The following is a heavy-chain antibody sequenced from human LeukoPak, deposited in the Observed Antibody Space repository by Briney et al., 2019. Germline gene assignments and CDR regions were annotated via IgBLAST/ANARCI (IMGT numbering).Heavy chain of an antibody. CDR2: ISSSSSYI. CDR1: GFTFSSYS. V-gene: IGHV3-21*01. D-gene: IGHD1-26*01. J-gene: IGHJ4*02. CDR3: ARGGRGTYLNDY. Sequence: GGSLRLSCAASGFTFSSYSMNWVRQAAGKGLEWVSSISSSSSYIYYADSVKGRFTISRDNDRNTVYLQMNSLRGEDTAVYYCARGGRGTYLNDYWGQGTLVTVSS.